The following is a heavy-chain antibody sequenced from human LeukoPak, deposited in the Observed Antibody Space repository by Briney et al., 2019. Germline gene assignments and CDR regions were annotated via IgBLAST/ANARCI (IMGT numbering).Heavy chain of an antibody. D-gene: IGHD1-26*01. CDR1: GFTFSSYE. V-gene: IGHV3-48*01. J-gene: IGHJ3*02. CDR3: ARSTELLRTDAFDI. CDR2: ISSSSSTI. Sequence: GGSLRLSCAASGFTFSSYEMNWVRQAPGKGLEWVSYISSSSSTIYYADSVKGRFTISRDNAKNSLYLQMNSLRAEDTAVYYCARSTELLRTDAFDIWGQGTMVTVSS.